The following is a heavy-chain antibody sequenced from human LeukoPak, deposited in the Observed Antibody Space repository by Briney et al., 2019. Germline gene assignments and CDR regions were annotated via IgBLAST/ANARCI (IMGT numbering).Heavy chain of an antibody. CDR1: GYNFISYW. CDR2: IYPGDSDT. D-gene: IGHD6-13*01. Sequence: HGESLKISCQGSGYNFISYWIGWVRQLPGKGLEWMGIIYPGDSDTRYSPSFQGQVTISADKPISTAYLQWRSLKASDSAMYYCARRIAGSGVDYWGQGTLVTVSS. V-gene: IGHV5-51*01. J-gene: IGHJ4*02. CDR3: ARRIAGSGVDY.